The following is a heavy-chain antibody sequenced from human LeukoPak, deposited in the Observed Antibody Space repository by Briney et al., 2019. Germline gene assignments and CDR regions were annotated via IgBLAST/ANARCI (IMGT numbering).Heavy chain of an antibody. CDR2: IYYTGST. Sequence: SETLSLTCTVSGGSISSYYWNWIRKPPGKGLEWIGYIYYTGSTNYNPSLKSRVTISVDTSKNQFSLKLRSVTAADTAVYYCTRWYYDSSGYRYFDYWGQGILVTVSS. D-gene: IGHD3-22*01. J-gene: IGHJ4*02. CDR1: GGSISSYY. CDR3: TRWYYDSSGYRYFDY. V-gene: IGHV4-59*01.